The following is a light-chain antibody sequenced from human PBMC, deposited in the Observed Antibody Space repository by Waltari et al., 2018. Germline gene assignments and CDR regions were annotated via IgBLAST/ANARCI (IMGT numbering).Light chain of an antibody. CDR1: SSNIGSSY. CDR2: RNQ. Sequence: QSVLTQPPSASGTPGQRVTISCSGSSSNIGSSYVYWYQQVPGTAPKRLIYRNQQQPSGVPARFSGSKSGTSASLAISGLRSEDGADYYCEAWDDSLSVLVFGGGTKVTVL. J-gene: IGLJ3*02. V-gene: IGLV1-47*01. CDR3: EAWDDSLSVLV.